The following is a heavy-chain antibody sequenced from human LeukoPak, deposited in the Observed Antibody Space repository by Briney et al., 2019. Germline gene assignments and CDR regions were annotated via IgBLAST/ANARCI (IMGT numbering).Heavy chain of an antibody. J-gene: IGHJ4*02. CDR3: AKFGNYYDSSGYLY. V-gene: IGHV3-23*01. D-gene: IGHD3-22*01. CDR1: GFTFSSYA. Sequence: QSGGSLRLSCAASGFTFSSYAMSWVRQAPGKGLEWVSAISGSGGSTYYADSVKGRFTISRDNSKNTLYLQMNSLRAEDTAVYYCAKFGNYYDSSGYLYWGQGTLVTVSS. CDR2: ISGSGGST.